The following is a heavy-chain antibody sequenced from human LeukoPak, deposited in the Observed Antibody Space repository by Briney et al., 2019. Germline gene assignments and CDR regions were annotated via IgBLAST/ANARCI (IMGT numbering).Heavy chain of an antibody. CDR1: GYTFTSYY. CDR2: IIPSGGST. D-gene: IGHD1-26*01. CDR3: ARDRWELPFDI. J-gene: IGHJ3*02. Sequence: ASVKVSCKASGYTFTSYYMHWVRQAPGQGLEWMGIIIPSGGSTSYAQKFQGRVTMTRDTSTSTVYMELSSLRSEDTAVYYCARDRWELPFDIWGQGTMVTVSS. V-gene: IGHV1-46*01.